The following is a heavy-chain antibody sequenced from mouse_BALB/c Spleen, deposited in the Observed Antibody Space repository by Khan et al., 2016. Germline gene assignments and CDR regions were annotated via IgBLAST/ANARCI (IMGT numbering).Heavy chain of an antibody. J-gene: IGHJ2*01. CDR3: ARDRYDGFDY. CDR2: IRNKANGYTT. CDR1: GFTFTDYY. Sequence: EVELVESGGGLVQPGGSLRLSCATSGFTFTDYYMSWVRQPPGKALEWLGFIRNKANGYTTEYSASVKGRFTISRDNSQSILYLQMNTLRAEDSATYYCARDRYDGFDYWGQGTTPTVSS. D-gene: IGHD2-14*01. V-gene: IGHV7-3*02.